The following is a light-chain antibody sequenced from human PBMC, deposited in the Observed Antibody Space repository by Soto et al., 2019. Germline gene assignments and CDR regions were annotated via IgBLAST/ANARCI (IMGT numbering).Light chain of an antibody. CDR3: QQLLSYPIT. V-gene: IGKV1-9*01. CDR1: QGISSY. Sequence: DIQLTQSPSFLSASLGDRVTITCGASQGISSYLAWYQQKNGKAPKLLIYAASTLQSGVPLRFSGSGYGTSFNLTISSLQTEDFATYYCQQLLSYPITFGQGTRLEIK. J-gene: IGKJ5*01. CDR2: AAS.